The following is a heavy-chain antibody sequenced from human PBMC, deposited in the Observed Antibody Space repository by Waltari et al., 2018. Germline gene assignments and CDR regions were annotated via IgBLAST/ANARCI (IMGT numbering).Heavy chain of an antibody. CDR3: ASGIPVTLGAFDI. J-gene: IGHJ3*02. D-gene: IGHD3-16*01. CDR2: MYYTWNT. V-gene: IGHV4-39*01. Sequence: QLQLQESGPGLVKPSETLSLTCTVSDGSINSSSYYWGWIRQPPGKGLEWIGSMYYTWNTYYNPSLNSRVTISVDTSKNQFSLKLSSVTAADTAVYYCASGIPVTLGAFDIWGQGTMVTVSS. CDR1: DGSINSSSYY.